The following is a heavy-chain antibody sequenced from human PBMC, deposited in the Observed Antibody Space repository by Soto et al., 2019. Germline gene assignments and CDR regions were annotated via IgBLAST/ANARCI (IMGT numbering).Heavy chain of an antibody. D-gene: IGHD5-18*01. CDR3: AKGLGGYSSNWFDP. CDR1: GFTFDDYT. V-gene: IGHV3-43*01. CDR2: ISWDGGST. Sequence: GGSLRLSCAASGFTFDDYTMHWVRQAPGKGLEWVSLISWDGGSTYYADSVKGRFTISRDNSKNSLYLQMNSLRTEDTALYYCAKGLGGYSSNWFDPWGQGTLVTVSS. J-gene: IGHJ5*02.